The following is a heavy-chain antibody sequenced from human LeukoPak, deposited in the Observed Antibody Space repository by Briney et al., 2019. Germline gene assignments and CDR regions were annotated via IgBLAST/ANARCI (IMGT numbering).Heavy chain of an antibody. CDR1: GFTFSSYA. J-gene: IGHJ1*01. V-gene: IGHV3-23*01. CDR2: ISGSGGST. CDR3: ANYESSGYYPFQH. Sequence: PGGSLRLSCAASGFTFSSYAMSWVRQAPGKGLEWVSAISGSGGSTYYADSVKGRFTISRDNSKNTLYLQMNSLRAEDTAVYYCANYESSGYYPFQHWGQGTLVTVSS. D-gene: IGHD3-22*01.